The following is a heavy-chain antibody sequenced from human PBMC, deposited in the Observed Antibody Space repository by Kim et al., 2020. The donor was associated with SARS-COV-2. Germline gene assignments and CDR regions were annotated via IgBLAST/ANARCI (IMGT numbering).Heavy chain of an antibody. CDR2: INHSGST. J-gene: IGHJ3*02. V-gene: IGHV4-34*01. D-gene: IGHD6-13*01. CDR3: ARGQRLAWIAAAATGGAFDI. CDR1: GGSFSGYY. Sequence: SETLSLTCAVYGGSFSGYYWSWIRQPPGKGLEWIGEINHSGSTNYNPSLKSRVTISVDTSKNQFSLKLSSVTAADTAVYYCARGQRLAWIAAAATGGAFDIWGQGTMVTVSS.